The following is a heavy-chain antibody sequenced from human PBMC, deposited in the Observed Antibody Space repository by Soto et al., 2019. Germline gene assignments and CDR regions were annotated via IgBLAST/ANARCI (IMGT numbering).Heavy chain of an antibody. CDR1: GGPFSGYY. J-gene: IGHJ5*01. Sequence: SETLSLTCAVYGGPFSGYYWSWIRQPPGKGLEWIGEINHSGSTNYNPSLKSRVTISVDTSKNQFSLKLSSVTAADTAVYYCARAAPRYCSGGSCYSGRDSWGQGTLVTFSS. CDR3: ARAAPRYCSGGSCYSGRDS. V-gene: IGHV4-34*01. D-gene: IGHD2-15*01. CDR2: INHSGST.